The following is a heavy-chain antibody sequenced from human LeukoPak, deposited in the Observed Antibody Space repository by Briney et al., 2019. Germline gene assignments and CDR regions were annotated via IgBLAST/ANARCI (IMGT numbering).Heavy chain of an antibody. CDR2: IYPGDSDT. D-gene: IGHD2-8*01. Sequence: GGSRQISGQGSGSPFTSYWSGGARQLHGKGREGMGIIYPGDSDTSYSPSFQRPVTISADKSISTAYLQWSSLKASDTAMYYCARQRTNGAMLSAPWGQGTLVTVSS. CDR3: ARQRTNGAMLSAP. J-gene: IGHJ5*02. V-gene: IGHV5-51*01. CDR1: GSPFTSYW.